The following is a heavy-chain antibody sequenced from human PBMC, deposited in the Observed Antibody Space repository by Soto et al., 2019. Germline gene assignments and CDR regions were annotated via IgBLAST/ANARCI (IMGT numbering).Heavy chain of an antibody. CDR2: IYPGDSDT. V-gene: IGHV5-51*01. Sequence: PGESLKISCKVSGYSFTSYWIGGVRQMPGKGLEWMGIIYPGDSDTRYSPSFQGQVTISADKSISTAYLQWSSLKASDTAMYYCALPPIAGTTQGVYYYYYGMDVWGQGTTVTVSS. D-gene: IGHD1-7*01. CDR1: GYSFTSYW. J-gene: IGHJ6*02. CDR3: ALPPIAGTTQGVYYYYYGMDV.